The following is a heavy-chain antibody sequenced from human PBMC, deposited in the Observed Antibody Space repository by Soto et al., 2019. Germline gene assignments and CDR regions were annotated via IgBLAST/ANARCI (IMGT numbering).Heavy chain of an antibody. J-gene: IGHJ4*02. CDR2: INSNSGAT. D-gene: IGHD1-7*01. CDR1: GYTFTAYY. V-gene: IGHV1-2*02. CDR3: ARESLVTGTRPFDY. Sequence: ASVKVSCKASGYTFTAYYLHWVRQAPGQGLEWMGWINSNSGATNYAQKFQGRVTMARDTSISTAYMELSGLRSDDTAVYYCARESLVTGTRPFDYWGQGTLVTV.